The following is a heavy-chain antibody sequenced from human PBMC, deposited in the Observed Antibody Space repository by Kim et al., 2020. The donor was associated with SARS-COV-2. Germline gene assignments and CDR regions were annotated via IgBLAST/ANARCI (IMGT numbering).Heavy chain of an antibody. D-gene: IGHD2-15*01. V-gene: IGHV3-64*01. CDR2: ISSNGGIT. Sequence: GGSLRLSCAASGFTFSSYAMHWVRQAPGKGLEYVSAISSNGGITYYANSVKGRFTISRDNSKNTLYLQMGSLGAEDMAVYYCAREGYCSGGSCSTYVYYYGMDVWGQGTTVTVSS. CDR3: AREGYCSGGSCSTYVYYYGMDV. J-gene: IGHJ6*02. CDR1: GFTFSSYA.